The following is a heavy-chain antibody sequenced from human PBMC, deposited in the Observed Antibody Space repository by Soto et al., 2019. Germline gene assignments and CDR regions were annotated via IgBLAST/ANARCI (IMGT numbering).Heavy chain of an antibody. D-gene: IGHD1-26*01. V-gene: IGHV5-51*01. Sequence: EVQLVQSGAEVKKPGESLKISCKASGYIFTNYWIAWVRQMPGKGLECMGIVYPGDSDTRYSPSFQGQVTISADKSVSTAYLQWSSLKASDTAMYYCVRRDSDSSGNWFDPWGQGTLVTVSS. CDR2: VYPGDSDT. CDR3: VRRDSDSSGNWFDP. CDR1: GYIFTNYW. J-gene: IGHJ5*02.